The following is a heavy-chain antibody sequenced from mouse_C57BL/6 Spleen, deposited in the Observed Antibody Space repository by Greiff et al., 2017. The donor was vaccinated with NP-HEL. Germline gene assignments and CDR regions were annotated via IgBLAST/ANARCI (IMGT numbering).Heavy chain of an antibody. J-gene: IGHJ2*01. Sequence: VKLQESGAELARPGASVKMSCKASGYTFTSYTMHWVKQRPGQGLEWIGYINPSSGYTKYNQKFKDKATLTADKSSSTAYMQLSSLTSEDSAVYYCARVTTVVATGDDYWGQGTTLTVSS. V-gene: IGHV1-4*01. CDR3: ARVTTVVATGDDY. CDR1: GYTFTSYT. CDR2: INPSSGYT. D-gene: IGHD1-1*01.